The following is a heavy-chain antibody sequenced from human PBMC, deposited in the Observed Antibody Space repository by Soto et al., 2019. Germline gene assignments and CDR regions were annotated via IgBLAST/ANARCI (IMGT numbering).Heavy chain of an antibody. D-gene: IGHD4-17*01. Sequence: SQTLSLTCAISGDSVSSNSAAWNWIRQSPSRGLEWLGRTYYRSKWYNDYAVSVKGRITINPDTSKNQFSLQLNSVTPEDTAVYYCARDGNHYGDYVWLSYGMDVWGQGTTVTVSS. CDR3: ARDGNHYGDYVWLSYGMDV. CDR2: TYYRSKWYN. J-gene: IGHJ6*02. V-gene: IGHV6-1*01. CDR1: GDSVSSNSAA.